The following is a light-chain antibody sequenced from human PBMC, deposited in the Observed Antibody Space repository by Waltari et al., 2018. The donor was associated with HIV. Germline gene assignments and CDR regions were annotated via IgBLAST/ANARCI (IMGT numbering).Light chain of an antibody. CDR1: SSDVGRYNY. Sequence: QSALTQPASASGSPGQSITLSCTGASSDVGRYNYVSWYQHHPGKAPKLIIYEVSNRPSGVSNRFSRSKSGTTASLTISGLQAEDEADYYCSSYTSSRTVVFGGGTKLTVL. CDR3: SSYTSSRTVV. J-gene: IGLJ2*01. V-gene: IGLV2-14*01. CDR2: EVS.